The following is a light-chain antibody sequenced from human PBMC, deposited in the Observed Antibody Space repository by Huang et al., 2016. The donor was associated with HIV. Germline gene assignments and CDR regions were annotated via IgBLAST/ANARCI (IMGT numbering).Light chain of an antibody. V-gene: IGKV3-15*01. Sequence: EIVMTQSPATLSVSPGERATLSCRASQTVRYNLAWYQQKPGQAPRPRIYGASSRATGNPGRFSGGGSGTEFTLTITSLQSEDFAVYYCQQYDNWPPLTFGGGTKVEFK. CDR1: QTVRYN. CDR2: GAS. J-gene: IGKJ4*01. CDR3: QQYDNWPPLT.